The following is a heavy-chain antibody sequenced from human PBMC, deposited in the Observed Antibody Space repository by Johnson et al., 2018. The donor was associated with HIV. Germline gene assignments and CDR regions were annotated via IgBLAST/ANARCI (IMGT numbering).Heavy chain of an antibody. J-gene: IGHJ3*02. D-gene: IGHD1-1*01. CDR3: AKPSTESAVDI. CDR2: IWYDGSNK. V-gene: IGHV3-33*06. Sequence: QMQLVESGGGVVQPGRSLRLSCAASGFTFSSYGMHWVRQAPGKGLEWVAVIWYDGSNKYYADSVKGRFTISRDNSKNTLYLQMNSLRAEDTAVYYCAKPSTESAVDIWGQGTMVTVSS. CDR1: GFTFSSYG.